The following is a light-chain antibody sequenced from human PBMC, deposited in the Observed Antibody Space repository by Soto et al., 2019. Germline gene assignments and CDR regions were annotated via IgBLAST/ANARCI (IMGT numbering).Light chain of an antibody. J-gene: IGLJ1*01. CDR2: NTH. CDR1: TGAVTSDYY. V-gene: IGLV7-43*01. Sequence: QTVVTQEPSLTVSPGGTVTLTCASSTGAVTSDYYPNWFQQKHGQAPRSLIYNTHNRHSWTPARFSGSLHGNRAALTLSGALPEDEAEYYCLLFSGGDYVFGPGTKVTVL. CDR3: LLFSGGDYV.